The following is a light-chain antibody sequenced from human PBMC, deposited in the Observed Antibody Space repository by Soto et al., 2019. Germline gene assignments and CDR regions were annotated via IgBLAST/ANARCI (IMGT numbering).Light chain of an antibody. CDR3: QQFGRSPPSWT. CDR2: GAS. CDR1: QSVSSNY. Sequence: ETVLTQSPGTLSLSPGERATLSCRASQSVSSNYLAWYQQKPGQAPRLLMYGASTSATGIPDRFSGSGSGTDLTLTISRLEPEDFAVYYCQQFGRSPPSWTFGQGTKVEIK. V-gene: IGKV3-20*01. J-gene: IGKJ1*01.